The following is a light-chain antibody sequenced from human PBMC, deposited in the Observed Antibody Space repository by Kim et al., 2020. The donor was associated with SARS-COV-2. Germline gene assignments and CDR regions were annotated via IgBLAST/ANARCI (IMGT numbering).Light chain of an antibody. CDR3: QQYKNWPPYT. CDR1: QSVDKK. Sequence: EIIMTQSPATLSVSPGERATLSCRASQSVDKKLAWYQRRAGQAPRLLIYSASTRASGIPARFSGSGSGTEFTLTISSLQSEDFAIYYCQQYKNWPPYTFGQGTKLEI. J-gene: IGKJ2*01. CDR2: SAS. V-gene: IGKV3-15*01.